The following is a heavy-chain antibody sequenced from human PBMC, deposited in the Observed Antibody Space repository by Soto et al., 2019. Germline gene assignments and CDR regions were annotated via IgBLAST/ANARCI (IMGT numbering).Heavy chain of an antibody. CDR2: INSDGSST. Sequence: GGSLRLSCAASGFTFSSYWMHWVRQAPGKGLVWVSRINSDGSSTSYADSVKGRFTISRDNAKNTLYLQMNSLRAEDTAVYYCASPPEGGYYYMDVWGKGTTVTVSS. V-gene: IGHV3-74*01. CDR3: ASPPEGGYYYMDV. CDR1: GFTFSSYW. J-gene: IGHJ6*03.